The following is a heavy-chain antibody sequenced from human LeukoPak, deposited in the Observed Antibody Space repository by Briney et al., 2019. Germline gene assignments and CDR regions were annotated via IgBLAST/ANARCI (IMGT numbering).Heavy chain of an antibody. CDR1: GFTFSRYA. Sequence: PGGSLRLSCAASGFTFSRYAMSWVRQAPGKRLEWVSPISGSGGSTYYADSVRGRFTISRDNSKNTLYLQMNSMRAEDTALYNCAKEIAVAGFDYWGQGTLVTVSS. J-gene: IGHJ4*02. CDR3: AKEIAVAGFDY. V-gene: IGHV3-23*01. CDR2: ISGSGGST. D-gene: IGHD6-19*01.